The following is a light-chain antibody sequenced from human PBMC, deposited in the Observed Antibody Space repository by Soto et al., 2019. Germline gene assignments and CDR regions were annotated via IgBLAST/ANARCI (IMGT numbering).Light chain of an antibody. V-gene: IGKV3-20*01. CDR3: HQYSNWPLWT. CDR1: QSVSSTY. Sequence: EIVLTQSPGTLSLSPGERATLSCRASQSVSSTYLAWYQQKPGQAPRLLIYGASSRATGIPDRFSGSGSGTDFTLTISRLEPEDFAVYYCHQYSNWPLWTFGQGTKVEIK. J-gene: IGKJ1*01. CDR2: GAS.